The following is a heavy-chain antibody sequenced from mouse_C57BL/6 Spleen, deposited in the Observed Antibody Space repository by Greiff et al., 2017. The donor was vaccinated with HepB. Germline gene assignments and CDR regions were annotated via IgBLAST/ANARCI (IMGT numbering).Heavy chain of an antibody. J-gene: IGHJ4*01. Sequence: VQLQQSGPELVRPGVSVKISCKGSGYTFTDYAMHWVKQSHAKSLEGIGVISTYYGDASYNQKFKDKATMTVDKSSSTAYMELARLTSEDSAFYYCSSNSNYYDYSMGYWGQGTSVTVSS. CDR2: ISTYYGDA. D-gene: IGHD2-5*01. V-gene: IGHV1-67*01. CDR3: SSNSNYYDYSMGY. CDR1: GYTFTDYA.